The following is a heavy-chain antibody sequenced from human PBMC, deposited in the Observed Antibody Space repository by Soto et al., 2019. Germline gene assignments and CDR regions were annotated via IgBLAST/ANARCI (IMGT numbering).Heavy chain of an antibody. CDR3: ARRSRVGFCDY. D-gene: IGHD1-26*01. CDR1: GYPFSMYG. Sequence: ASVKVSCKTSGYPFSMYGISWVRQAPGQGLEWMGWISAYNGNTKYAQKLQGRVTMTTDTSTSTAYMELRSLRSDDTAVYYCARRSRVGFCDYWGQGTLVTVSS. J-gene: IGHJ4*02. CDR2: ISAYNGNT. V-gene: IGHV1-18*01.